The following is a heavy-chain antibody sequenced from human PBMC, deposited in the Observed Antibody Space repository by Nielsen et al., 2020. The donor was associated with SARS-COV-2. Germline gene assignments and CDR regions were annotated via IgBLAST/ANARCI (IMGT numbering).Heavy chain of an antibody. CDR3: ARGRAGSGWTFDS. CDR1: GFTFSRHD. V-gene: IGHV3-13*01. Sequence: GESLKISCAASGFTFSRHDMHWVRQATGKGLEWVSAIGTAGDSYYPGSVKGRFTISRENAKNSLYLQMNSLRAGDTAVYYCARGRAGSGWTFDSWGQGTLVTVSS. CDR2: IGTAGDS. D-gene: IGHD6-25*01. J-gene: IGHJ4*02.